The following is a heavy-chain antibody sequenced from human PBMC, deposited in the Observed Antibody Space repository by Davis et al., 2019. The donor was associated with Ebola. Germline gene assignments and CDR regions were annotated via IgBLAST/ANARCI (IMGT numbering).Heavy chain of an antibody. CDR2: INHSGST. J-gene: IGHJ4*02. CDR1: GGSFSGYY. D-gene: IGHD3-3*01. Sequence: SETLSLTCAVYGGSFSGYYWSWIRQPPGKGLEWIGEINHSGSTNYNPSLKSRVTISVDTSKNQFSLKLSSVTAADTAVYYCAGVYYDFWSGYPYYFDYWSQGTLVTVSS. V-gene: IGHV4-34*01. CDR3: AGVYYDFWSGYPYYFDY.